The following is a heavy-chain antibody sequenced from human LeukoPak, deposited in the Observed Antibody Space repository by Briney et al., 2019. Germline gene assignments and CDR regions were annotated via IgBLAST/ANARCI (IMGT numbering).Heavy chain of an antibody. CDR2: ITGGTTWT. J-gene: IGHJ2*01. V-gene: IGHV3-23*01. Sequence: GGSLRLSCEASGFTFGNFGMTWVRQAPGKGLQWVSGITGGTTWTYYAASVKGRFTVSRDNSQNTLHLQMNSLRADDTAVYYCARELVSSGTGYFDLWGRGALVTVSS. D-gene: IGHD3-10*02. CDR1: GFTFGNFG. CDR3: ARELVSSGTGYFDL.